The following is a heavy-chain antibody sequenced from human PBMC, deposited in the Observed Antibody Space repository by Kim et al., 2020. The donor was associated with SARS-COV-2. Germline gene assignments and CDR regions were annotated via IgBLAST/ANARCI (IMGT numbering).Heavy chain of an antibody. V-gene: IGHV3-33*05. D-gene: IGHD1-1*01. J-gene: IGHJ6*02. CDR2: ISYDGSNK. Sequence: GGSLRLSCAASGFTFSSYGMHWVRQAPGKGLEWVAVISYDGSNKYYADSVKGRFTISRDNSKNTLYLQMNSLRAEDTAVYYCARRGLEDYYYYYGMDVWGQGTTVTVSS. CDR3: ARRGLEDYYYYYGMDV. CDR1: GFTFSSYG.